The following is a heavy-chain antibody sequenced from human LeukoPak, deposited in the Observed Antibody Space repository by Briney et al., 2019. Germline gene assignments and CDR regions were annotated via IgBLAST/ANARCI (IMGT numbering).Heavy chain of an antibody. V-gene: IGHV3-13*04. CDR2: IGIGGDT. D-gene: IGHD3-3*02. CDR1: GLPFSIYD. Sequence: GVSLRLLCGASGLPFSIYDMHWARQATGKALEWGSAIGIGGDTYYAGSVKGRFTISRENAKNSLYLQMNSLSAGDTAVYYCARLHRALLNGMDVWGQGTTVTVSS. CDR3: ARLHRALLNGMDV. J-gene: IGHJ6*02.